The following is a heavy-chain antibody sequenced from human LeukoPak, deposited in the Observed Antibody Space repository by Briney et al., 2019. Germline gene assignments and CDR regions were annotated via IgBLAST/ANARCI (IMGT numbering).Heavy chain of an antibody. CDR3: ARGAKPLGGPREFDY. J-gene: IGHJ4*02. Sequence: GASVKVSCKASGYTFTSYGISWVRQAPGQGLEWMGWISAYNGNTNYAQKLQGRVTMTTDTSMSTAYMELRSLRSDDTAVYYCARGAKPLGGPREFDYWGQGTLVTVSS. CDR1: GYTFTSYG. CDR2: ISAYNGNT. V-gene: IGHV1-18*01. D-gene: IGHD3-3*01.